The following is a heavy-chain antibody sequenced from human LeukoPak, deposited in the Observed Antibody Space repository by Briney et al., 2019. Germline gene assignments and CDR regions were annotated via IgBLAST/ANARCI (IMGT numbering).Heavy chain of an antibody. CDR3: ARALSNAVRGVGDY. Sequence: PGGSLRLSCAASGFTFSSYSMNWVRQVPGKGLMWVSRMSSDGSSTNYADSVKGRFTISRDNAKNTLYLQMNSLRVEDTAVYYCARALSNAVRGVGDYWGQGTLVTVSS. CDR2: MSSDGSST. J-gene: IGHJ4*02. V-gene: IGHV3-74*01. D-gene: IGHD3-10*01. CDR1: GFTFSSYS.